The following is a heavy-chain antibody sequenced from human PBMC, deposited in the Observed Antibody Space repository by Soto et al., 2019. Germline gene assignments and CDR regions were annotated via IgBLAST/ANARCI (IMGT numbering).Heavy chain of an antibody. CDR2: LIPIFGAA. J-gene: IGHJ5*02. CDR3: ARGRSSPNFDP. CDR1: GGTFTNYV. Sequence: QVQLVQSGAEVRKPGSSVKVSCKISGGTFTNYVISWLRQAPGQGLEWMGGLIPIFGAANLAQKFQGRVTITADESTSTVNMDLSSLTSEDTAVYNCARGRSSPNFDPWGQGTLVTVSS. D-gene: IGHD6-6*01. V-gene: IGHV1-69*01.